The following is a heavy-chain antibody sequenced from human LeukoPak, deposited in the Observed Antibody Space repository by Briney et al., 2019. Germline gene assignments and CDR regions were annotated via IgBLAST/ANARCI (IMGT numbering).Heavy chain of an antibody. Sequence: PGGSLRLSCAASGFTFSSYGMSWVRQAPGKGLEWVSAISGSGSTTYYADSVKGRFTISRDNSKNTLYLQMNSLRAEDTAVYYCAKGSITMVRGVICCAFDIWGQGTMVTVSS. CDR3: AKGSITMVRGVICCAFDI. CDR1: GFTFSSYG. J-gene: IGHJ3*02. CDR2: ISGSGSTT. V-gene: IGHV3-23*01. D-gene: IGHD3-10*01.